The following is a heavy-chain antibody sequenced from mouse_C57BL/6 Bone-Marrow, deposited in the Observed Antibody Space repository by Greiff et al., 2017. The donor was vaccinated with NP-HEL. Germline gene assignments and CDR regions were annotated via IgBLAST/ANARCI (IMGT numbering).Heavy chain of an antibody. CDR3: ARLLLRDWYFDV. V-gene: IGHV1-81*01. CDR1: GYTFTSYG. J-gene: IGHJ1*03. Sequence: QVQLQQSGAELARPGASVKLSCKASGYTFTSYGISWVKQRTGQGLEWIGEIYPRSGNTYYNEKFKGKATLTADKSSSTAYMELRSLTSEDSAVYFCARLLLRDWYFDVWGTGTTVTVSS. CDR2: IYPRSGNT. D-gene: IGHD1-1*01.